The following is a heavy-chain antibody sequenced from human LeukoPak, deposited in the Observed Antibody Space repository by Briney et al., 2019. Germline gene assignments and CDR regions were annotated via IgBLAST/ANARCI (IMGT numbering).Heavy chain of an antibody. CDR3: ARGGKATVATM. CDR2: IYSSGST. V-gene: IGHV4-4*07. J-gene: IGHJ4*02. D-gene: IGHD5-12*01. Sequence: PSETLSLTCTVSGGFINSDYWSWIRQPAGKRLEWIGRIYSSGSTNYNPSLKSRVSMSVDTSKNQFSLKLTSVTAADTAVYYCARGGKATVATMWGQGILVTVSS. CDR1: GGFINSDY.